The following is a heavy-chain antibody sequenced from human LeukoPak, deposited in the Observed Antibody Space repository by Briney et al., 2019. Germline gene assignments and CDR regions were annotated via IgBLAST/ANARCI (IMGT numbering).Heavy chain of an antibody. J-gene: IGHJ4*02. D-gene: IGHD6-6*01. CDR1: GFTFSSYA. V-gene: IGHV3-30-3*01. CDR2: ISYDGSNK. CDR3: ARDTSSLSRLPSDY. Sequence: GGSLRLSCAASGFTFSSYAMHWVRQAPGKGLEWVAVISYDGSNKYYADSVKGRFTISRDNSKNTLYLQMNSLRAEDTAVYYCARDTSSLSRLPSDYWGQGTLVTVSS.